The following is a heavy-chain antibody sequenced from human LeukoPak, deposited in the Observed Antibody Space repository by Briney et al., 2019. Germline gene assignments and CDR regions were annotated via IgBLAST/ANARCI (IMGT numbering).Heavy chain of an antibody. D-gene: IGHD3-3*02. CDR2: IYYSGST. J-gene: IGHJ6*03. CDR1: GGSISSTSYY. Sequence: SETLSLTCTVSGGSISSTSYYWSWIRQPPGKGLEWIGYIYYSGSTNYNPSLKSRVTISVDTSKNQFSLKLSSVTAADTAVYYCARAFYPGYYSYMAVWGKGTTVTVSS. CDR3: ARAFYPGYYSYMAV. V-gene: IGHV4-61*01.